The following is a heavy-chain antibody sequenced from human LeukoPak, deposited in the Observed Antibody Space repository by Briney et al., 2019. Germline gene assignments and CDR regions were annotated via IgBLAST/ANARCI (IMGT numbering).Heavy chain of an antibody. D-gene: IGHD3-9*01. Sequence: GGSLRLSCAASGFTFSDYYMNWIRQAPGKGLEWVSYISSSGSAVHYADSVKGRSTISRDNTENSLYLQMNSLRAEDTAVYFCARGDWYSFDYWGQGALVTVSS. V-gene: IGHV3-11*01. CDR3: ARGDWYSFDY. CDR2: ISSSGSAV. CDR1: GFTFSDYY. J-gene: IGHJ4*02.